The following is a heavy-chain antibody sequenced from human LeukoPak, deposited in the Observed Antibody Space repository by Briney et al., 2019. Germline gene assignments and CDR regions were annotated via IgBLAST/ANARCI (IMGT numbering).Heavy chain of an antibody. CDR1: GYTFSSYA. V-gene: IGHV1-18*01. D-gene: IGHD1/OR15-1a*01. CDR3: VRDSVNWGTPDH. Sequence: GASVKVSFKSSGYTFSSYASSWVRQAPGQGGEGMGWISAYNGSTNYAQKLQARVFMTTDTSTSTAYMELRSLRSDDTAVYYCVRDSVNWGTPDHWGHGTLVTVSS. CDR2: ISAYNGST. J-gene: IGHJ4*01.